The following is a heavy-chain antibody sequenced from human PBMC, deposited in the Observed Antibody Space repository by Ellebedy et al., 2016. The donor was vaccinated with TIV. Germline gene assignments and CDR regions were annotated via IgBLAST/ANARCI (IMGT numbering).Heavy chain of an antibody. D-gene: IGHD3-16*01. CDR3: ARGWGPPGFDH. V-gene: IGHV4-39*07. CDR2: VFYSGTT. J-gene: IGHJ4*02. CDR1: GSSIISNDHY. Sequence: SETLSLTXTVSGSSIISNDHYWGWIRQSPGTGLEWIGSVFYSGTTYYNPSLKSRLNISRDTSKNQFSLKLSSVSAADTAVYYCARGWGPPGFDHWGQGTLVTVSS.